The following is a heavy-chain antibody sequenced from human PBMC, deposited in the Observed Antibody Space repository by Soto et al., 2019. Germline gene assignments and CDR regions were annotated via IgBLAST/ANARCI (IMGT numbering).Heavy chain of an antibody. CDR2: ISGYNGNT. J-gene: IGHJ6*02. V-gene: IGHV1-18*01. CDR3: AREGPAPYYYYGMDV. Sequence: QVQLVQSRGEVKKPGASVKVSCKTSGYSFTTYGISWVRQPPGQGLEWMGWISGYNGNTNYAQNLQGRVTITTDTSTSTAYMELRSLRSDDTAVYFCAREGPAPYYYYGMDVWGQGSTVTVSS. CDR1: GYSFTTYG.